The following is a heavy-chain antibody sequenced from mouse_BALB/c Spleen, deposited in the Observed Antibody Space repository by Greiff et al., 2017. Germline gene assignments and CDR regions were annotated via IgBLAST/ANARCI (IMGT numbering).Heavy chain of an antibody. D-gene: IGHD1-1*01. V-gene: IGHV1-9*01. CDR3: ARQIYYYGSRAMDY. Sequence: QVQLKQSGAELMKPGASVKISCKATGYTFSSYWIEWVKQRPGHGLEWIGEILPGSGSTNYNEKFKGKATFTADTSSNTAYMQLSSLTSEDSAVYYCARQIYYYGSRAMDYWGQGTSVTVSS. CDR1: GYTFSSYW. CDR2: ILPGSGST. J-gene: IGHJ4*01.